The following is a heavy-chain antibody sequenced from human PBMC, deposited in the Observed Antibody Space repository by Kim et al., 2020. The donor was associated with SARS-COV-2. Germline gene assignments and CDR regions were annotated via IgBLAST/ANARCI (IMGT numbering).Heavy chain of an antibody. J-gene: IGHJ5*02. CDR3: ARALGVTIFGVSIINWFDP. Sequence: SETLSLTCTVSGGSISSGGYYWSWIRQHPGKGLEWIGYIYYSGRTYYNPSLKSRVTISVDTSKNQFSLKLSSVTAADTAVYYCARALGVTIFGVSIINWFDPWGQGTLVTVSS. D-gene: IGHD3-3*01. CDR1: GGSISSGGYY. V-gene: IGHV4-31*03. CDR2: IYYSGRT.